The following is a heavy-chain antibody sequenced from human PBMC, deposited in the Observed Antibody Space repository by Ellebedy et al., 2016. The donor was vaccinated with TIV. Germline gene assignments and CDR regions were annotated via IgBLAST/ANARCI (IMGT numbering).Heavy chain of an antibody. D-gene: IGHD2-21*01. V-gene: IGHV3-74*01. CDR1: GFTFTNYA. J-gene: IGHJ3*02. Sequence: GESLKISCAASGFTFTNYAIHWVRQGPGKGLVWVSHINDDGNRITYADSVKGRFAIARDIASNTLFLQMDSLRAEDTAVYYCVRDRMGATYTFDMWGQGTMVTVSS. CDR2: INDDGNRI. CDR3: VRDRMGATYTFDM.